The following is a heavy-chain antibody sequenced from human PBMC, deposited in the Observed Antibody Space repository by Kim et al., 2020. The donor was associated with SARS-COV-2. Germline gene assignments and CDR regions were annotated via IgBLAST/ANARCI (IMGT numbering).Heavy chain of an antibody. CDR3: ARADWYSRAFDI. D-gene: IGHD2-21*01. J-gene: IGHJ3*02. Sequence: SETLSLTCTVSGGSISSYYWSWIRQPPGKGLEWIGYIYYSGSTNYNPSLKSRVTISVDTSKNQFSLKLSSVTAADTAVYYCARADWYSRAFDIWGQGTMVTVSS. V-gene: IGHV4-59*01. CDR2: IYYSGST. CDR1: GGSISSYY.